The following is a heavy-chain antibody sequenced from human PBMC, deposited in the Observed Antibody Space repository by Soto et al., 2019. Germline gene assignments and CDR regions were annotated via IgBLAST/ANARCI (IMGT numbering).Heavy chain of an antibody. J-gene: IGHJ4*02. CDR2: ISSSSSTI. D-gene: IGHD6-13*01. CDR1: GFTFSSYS. V-gene: IGHV3-48*01. Sequence: EVQLVESGGGLVQPGGSLRLSCAASGFTFSSYSMNWVRQAPGKGLEWVSYISSSSSTIKYADSVKGRFTIARDNAKNSLYLQMNGLRAEDTAVYYCARVSAGSFDYWGQGTLVTVSS. CDR3: ARVSAGSFDY.